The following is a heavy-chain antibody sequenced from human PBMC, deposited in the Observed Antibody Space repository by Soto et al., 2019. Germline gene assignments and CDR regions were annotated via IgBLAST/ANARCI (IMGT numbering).Heavy chain of an antibody. CDR2: IIPIFGTA. CDR1: GGTFSSYA. J-gene: IGHJ5*02. CDR3: ARDDSSGYYPNWFDP. V-gene: IGHV1-69*13. Sequence: SVKVSCKASGGTFSSYAISWVRQAPGQGLEWMGGIIPIFGTANYAQKFQGRVTITADESTSTAYMELSSLRSEDTAVYYCARDDSSGYYPNWFDPWGQGTLVTVS. D-gene: IGHD3-22*01.